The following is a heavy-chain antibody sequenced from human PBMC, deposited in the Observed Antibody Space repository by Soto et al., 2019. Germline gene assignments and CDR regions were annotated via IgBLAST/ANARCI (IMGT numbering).Heavy chain of an antibody. Sequence: WWSLRLCCSASVFTFTSYSMNWFRQAPGKGLEWVSSISSTTNYIYYGDSMRGRFTISRDNAKNSLYLEMNSLRAEDTAVYYCARESEDLTSNFDYWGQGTLVTVSS. V-gene: IGHV3-21*06. CDR3: ARESEDLTSNFDY. J-gene: IGHJ4*02. CDR2: ISSTTNYI. CDR1: VFTFTSYS.